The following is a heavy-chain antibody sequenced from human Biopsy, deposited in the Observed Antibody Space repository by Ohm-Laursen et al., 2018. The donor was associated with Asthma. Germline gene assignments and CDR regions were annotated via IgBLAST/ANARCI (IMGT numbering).Heavy chain of an antibody. J-gene: IGHJ5*02. Sequence: VASVKVSCKTSGYTFIGCPIHWMRQAPGQGLEWMGRINPNSGGTNYAQKFQGRVTMTRDTSISTAYMEVSRPRSDDTAVYYCARGQKSAGDRWFDPWGQGTLVTVSS. CDR3: ARGQKSAGDRWFDP. CDR2: INPNSGGT. D-gene: IGHD6-13*01. V-gene: IGHV1-2*06. CDR1: GYTFIGCP.